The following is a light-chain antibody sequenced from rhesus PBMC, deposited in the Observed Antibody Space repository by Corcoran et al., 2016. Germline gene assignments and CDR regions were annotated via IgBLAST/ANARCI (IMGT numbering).Light chain of an antibody. Sequence: VMTQTPLFLPVTLGEPASISCRSSQSLLHSDRKSYLYWYLQKPGHSPQLLMFLVSKRASGVPDRFSGSGSDTDFTLKISRVEAEDVGLYYCMQGLRSPCTFGPGTKLDIK. V-gene: IGKV2-82*02. J-gene: IGKJ3*01. CDR3: MQGLRSPCT. CDR1: QSLLHSDRKSY. CDR2: LVS.